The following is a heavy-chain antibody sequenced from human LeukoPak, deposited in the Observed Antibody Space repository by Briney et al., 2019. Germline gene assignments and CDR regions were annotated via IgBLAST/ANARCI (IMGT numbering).Heavy chain of an antibody. D-gene: IGHD3-3*01. CDR2: IYYSGST. Sequence: PSETLSLTCTISGGSISSSSYYWGWIRQPPGKGLEWIGSIYYSGSTYYNPSLKSRVTISVDTSKNQFSLKLSSVTAADTAVYYCARATIFGVVTDDYYYYYMDVWGKGTTVTVSS. V-gene: IGHV4-39*07. CDR1: GGSISSSSYY. J-gene: IGHJ6*03. CDR3: ARATIFGVVTDDYYYYYMDV.